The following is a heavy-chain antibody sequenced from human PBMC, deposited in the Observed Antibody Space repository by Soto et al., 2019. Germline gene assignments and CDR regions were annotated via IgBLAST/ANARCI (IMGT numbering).Heavy chain of an antibody. J-gene: IGHJ5*01. V-gene: IGHV3-23*01. Sequence: EVQLLESGGGLVQPRGSLRLSCAASGFTFSNYAMTWVRQAPGKGLECVSTINTSGGNTHYAGSVKGRFSVSRDNSKHALSLQMNGLRAEDTAVYYWTKDWQHDSWGQGTLVTVSS. CDR2: INTSGGNT. CDR3: TKDWQHDS. D-gene: IGHD6-13*01. CDR1: GFTFSNYA.